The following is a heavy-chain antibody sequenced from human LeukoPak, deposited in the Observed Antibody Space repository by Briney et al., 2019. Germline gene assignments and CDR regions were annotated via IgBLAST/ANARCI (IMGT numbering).Heavy chain of an antibody. CDR3: AKDLSSSSWYWDYYYYGMDV. J-gene: IGHJ6*02. CDR1: GFTFSSYA. Sequence: PPGGSLRLSCAASGFTFSSYAMSWVRQAPGKGLEWVSAISGSGGSTYYADSVKGRFTISRDNSKNTLYLQMNSLRAEDTAVYYCAKDLSSSSWYWDYYYYGMDVWGQGTTVTVSS. V-gene: IGHV3-23*01. CDR2: ISGSGGST. D-gene: IGHD6-13*01.